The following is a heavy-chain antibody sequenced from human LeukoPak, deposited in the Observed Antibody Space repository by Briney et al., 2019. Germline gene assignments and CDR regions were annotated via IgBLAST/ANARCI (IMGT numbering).Heavy chain of an antibody. CDR2: IYSGGAT. J-gene: IGHJ3*02. CDR3: ATVGYYDSIRPYDAFDI. Sequence: GGSLRLSCAASGITVSTNYMSWVRQAPGKGLEWVSIIYSGGATFYADSVKGRFTISRDNSKNTLYLQLNSLRSEDTAVYYCATVGYYDSIRPYDAFDIWGQGTMVTVSS. CDR1: GITVSTNY. D-gene: IGHD3-22*01. V-gene: IGHV3-53*05.